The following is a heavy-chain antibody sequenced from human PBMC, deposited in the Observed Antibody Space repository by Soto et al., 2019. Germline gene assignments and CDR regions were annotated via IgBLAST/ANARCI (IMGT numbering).Heavy chain of an antibody. CDR1: GYTFTSYG. J-gene: IGHJ6*02. CDR3: ARDLMTAARYCSSTSCYTDYYYGMDV. CDR2: ISAYNGNT. Sequence: RASVKVSCKASGYTFTSYGISWVRQAPGQGLEWMGWISAYNGNTNYAQKLQGRVTMTTDTSTSTAYMELRSLRSDDTAVYYCARDLMTAARYCSSTSCYTDYYYGMDVWGQGTTVTVSS. D-gene: IGHD2-2*02. V-gene: IGHV1-18*04.